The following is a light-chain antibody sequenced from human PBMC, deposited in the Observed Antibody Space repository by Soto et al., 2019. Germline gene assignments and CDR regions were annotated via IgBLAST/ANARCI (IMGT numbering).Light chain of an antibody. V-gene: IGKV1-5*03. J-gene: IGKJ1*01. CDR2: KAS. Sequence: DIQMTQSPSTLSASVGDRVTITCRASQSISSWLAWYQQKPGKAPKLLIYKASSLESGVPSRFSGSGSRTEFALNISSLQPDDFATYYCQQYNSYSAWTFGQGTKVEIK. CDR1: QSISSW. CDR3: QQYNSYSAWT.